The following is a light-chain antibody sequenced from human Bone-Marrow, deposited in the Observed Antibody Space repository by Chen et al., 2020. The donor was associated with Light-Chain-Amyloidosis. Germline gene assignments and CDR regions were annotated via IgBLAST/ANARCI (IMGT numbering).Light chain of an antibody. CDR3: QSADSSGTYEVI. J-gene: IGLJ2*01. CDR2: RDT. CDR1: DLPTKY. V-gene: IGLV3-25*03. Sequence: SYELTQPPSVSVSPGQTARITCSGDDLPTKYAYWYQQKPGQAPVLVIHRDTERPSGISERFSGSSSGTTATLTFSGVQAEDEADYPCQSADSSGTYEVIFGGGTKLTVL.